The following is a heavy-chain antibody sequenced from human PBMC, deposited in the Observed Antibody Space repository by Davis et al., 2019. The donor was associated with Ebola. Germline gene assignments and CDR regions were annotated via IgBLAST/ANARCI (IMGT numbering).Heavy chain of an antibody. Sequence: GGSLRLSCAASGFTFSSYGMHWVRQAPGKGLEWVAVISYDGSNKYYADSVKGRFTISRDNSKNTLYLQMNSLRAEDTAVYYCARDLTSTVVTPTWGQGTMVTVSS. J-gene: IGHJ3*01. CDR2: ISYDGSNK. CDR1: GFTFSSYG. CDR3: ARDLTSTVVTPT. D-gene: IGHD4-23*01. V-gene: IGHV3-30*03.